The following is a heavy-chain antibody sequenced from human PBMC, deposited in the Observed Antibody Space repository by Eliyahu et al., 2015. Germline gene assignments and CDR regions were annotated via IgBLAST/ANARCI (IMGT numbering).Heavy chain of an antibody. CDR1: GXXITNSX. Sequence: QLVESGGGIVQPGESLRLXCAASGXXITNSXMHWVRQAPGKRLVWVARIDSAGSSTTYADSVKGRFTISRDNGKNILYLQMNGLRVEDTAVYYCTRAFEMPPLNAWFDPWGQGTLVAVSS. V-gene: IGHV3-74*01. CDR2: IDSAGSST. J-gene: IGHJ5*02. D-gene: IGHD2-2*01. CDR3: TRAFEMPPLNAWFDP.